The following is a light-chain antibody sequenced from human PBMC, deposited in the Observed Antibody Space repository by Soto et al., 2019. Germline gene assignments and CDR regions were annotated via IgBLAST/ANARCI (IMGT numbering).Light chain of an antibody. V-gene: IGKV1-27*01. CDR3: QEYNSAPLT. CDR1: QGIGVY. Sequence: DIQMTQSPSSLSASLGDRVTITCRASQGIGVYLAWFQQKPGNVPKLLIYAASTLQSGVPSRFSGSGSGTDFTLTISSLQPEDVATYYWQEYNSAPLTFGGGTKVEIK. J-gene: IGKJ4*01. CDR2: AAS.